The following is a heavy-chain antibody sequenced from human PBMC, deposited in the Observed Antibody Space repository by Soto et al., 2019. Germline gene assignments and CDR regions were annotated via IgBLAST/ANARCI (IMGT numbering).Heavy chain of an antibody. CDR1: GGSISSSSYY. J-gene: IGHJ6*02. CDR3: ARRYYGSGSYYPLPYYYYYGMDV. D-gene: IGHD3-10*01. CDR2: IYCSGST. Sequence: SETLSLTCTVSGGSISSSSYYWGWIRQPPGKGLEWIGSIYCSGSTYYNPSLKSRVTISVDTSKNQFSLKLSSVTAADTAVYYCARRYYGSGSYYPLPYYYYYGMDVWGQGTTVTVSS. V-gene: IGHV4-39*01.